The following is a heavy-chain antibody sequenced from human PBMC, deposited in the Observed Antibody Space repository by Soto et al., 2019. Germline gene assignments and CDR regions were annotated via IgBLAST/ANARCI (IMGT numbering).Heavy chain of an antibody. CDR3: ARTGGYEDYNWFDP. V-gene: IGHV3-21*01. CDR2: IISSSSLI. D-gene: IGHD5-12*01. Sequence: GGSLRLSFAASGFTFGCSSMNWVRQAPGKGLEGVSSIISSSSLIYYADSVKGRFTITRDKAKNTMYLQMNSMRAEDTAVYYCARTGGYEDYNWFDPWGQGTLVTVSS. CDR1: GFTFGCSS. J-gene: IGHJ5*02.